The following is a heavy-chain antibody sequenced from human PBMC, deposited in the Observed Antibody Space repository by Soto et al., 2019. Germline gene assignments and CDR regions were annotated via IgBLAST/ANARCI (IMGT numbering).Heavy chain of an antibody. CDR2: IYYSGST. J-gene: IGHJ6*02. CDR1: GGSISSSSYY. D-gene: IGHD6-6*01. CDR3: ARGVDEYSSNYYYYYGMDV. V-gene: IGHV4-39*01. Sequence: SSETLSLTCTVSGGSISSSSYYWGWIRQPPGKGLEWIGSIYYSGSTYYNPSLKSRVTISVDTSKNQFYLKLSSVTAADTAVYYCARGVDEYSSNYYYYYGMDVWGQGTTVTVSS.